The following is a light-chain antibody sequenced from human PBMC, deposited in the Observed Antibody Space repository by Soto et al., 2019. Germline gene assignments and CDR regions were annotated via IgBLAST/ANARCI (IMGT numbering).Light chain of an antibody. J-gene: IGKJ1*01. CDR3: QQYGSSLWT. CDR1: QSVSSSY. CDR2: GAS. Sequence: EIVLTQSPGTLSLSPGERATLSCRASQSVSSSYLAWYQQKPGQAPRLLIYGASSMSTGIPDRFSGSGSGTDLTLTISRVEPEDFAVYYCQQYGSSLWTFGQGTKVELK. V-gene: IGKV3-20*01.